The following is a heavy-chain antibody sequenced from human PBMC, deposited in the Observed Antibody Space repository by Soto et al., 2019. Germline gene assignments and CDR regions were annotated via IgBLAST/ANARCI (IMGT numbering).Heavy chain of an antibody. V-gene: IGHV1-3*04. CDR2: INTDNGNT. Sequence: GASVKVSCKSSGYTFSSYDISWVRQAPGQGLEWMGWINTDNGNTKYAQKFQGRVTITRDTSASTAYMELSSLRSEDTAVYYCARGGSLYWYFDLWGRGTLVTVPQ. CDR1: GYTFSSYD. D-gene: IGHD1-26*01. J-gene: IGHJ2*01. CDR3: ARGGSLYWYFDL.